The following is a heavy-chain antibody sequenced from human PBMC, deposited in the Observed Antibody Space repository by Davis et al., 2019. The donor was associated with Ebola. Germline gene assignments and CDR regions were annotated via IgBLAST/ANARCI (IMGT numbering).Heavy chain of an antibody. Sequence: PSETLSLTCVVYGGSFSGYYMSWIRQAPGKGLEWVSYISSSGSTIYYADSVKGRFTISRDNAKNSLYLQMNSLRAEDTAVYYCARGLRGYSYGRIYYYYGMDVWGQGTTVTVSS. V-gene: IGHV3-11*01. CDR3: ARGLRGYSYGRIYYYYGMDV. CDR1: GGSFSGYY. D-gene: IGHD5-18*01. J-gene: IGHJ6*02. CDR2: ISSSGSTI.